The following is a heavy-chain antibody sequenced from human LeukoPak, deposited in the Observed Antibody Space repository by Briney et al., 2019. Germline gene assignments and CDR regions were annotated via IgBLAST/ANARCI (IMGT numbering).Heavy chain of an antibody. D-gene: IGHD7-27*01. Sequence: PSETLSLTCTVSGYSISSGYYWGWIRQPPGKGLEWIGSIYHSGSTYYNPSLKSRVTISVDTSKNQFSLKLSSVTAADTAVYYCAKTGAGYYYMDVWGKGTTVIVSS. CDR1: GYSISSGYY. V-gene: IGHV4-38-2*02. CDR2: IYHSGST. J-gene: IGHJ6*03. CDR3: AKTGAGYYYMDV.